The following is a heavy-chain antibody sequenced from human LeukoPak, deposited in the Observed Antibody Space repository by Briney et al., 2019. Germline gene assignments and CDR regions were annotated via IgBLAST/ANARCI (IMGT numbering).Heavy chain of an antibody. V-gene: IGHV4-34*01. Sequence: SETLSLTCAVYGGSFSGYYWSWIRQPPGKGLEWIGEINHSGSTNYNPSLKSRVTISVDTSKNQFPLKLSSVTAADTAVYYCARRKARYCSGGSCSRGENDYWGQGTLVTVSS. D-gene: IGHD2-15*01. CDR3: ARRKARYCSGGSCSRGENDY. CDR1: GGSFSGYY. J-gene: IGHJ4*02. CDR2: INHSGST.